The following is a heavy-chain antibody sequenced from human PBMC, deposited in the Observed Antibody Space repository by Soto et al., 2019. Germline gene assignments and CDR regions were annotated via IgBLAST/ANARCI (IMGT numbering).Heavy chain of an antibody. CDR2: IWYDGSNK. V-gene: IGHV3-33*01. J-gene: IGHJ4*02. CDR3: AREPRRGSVYIVF. D-gene: IGHD5-12*01. Sequence: GGSLRLSCAASGFTFSSYGMHWVRQAPGKGLEWVAVIWYDGSNKYYADSVKGRFTISRDNSKNTLYLQMNSLRAEDTAVYYCAREPRRGSVYIVFWGQRTFVIVSA. CDR1: GFTFSSYG.